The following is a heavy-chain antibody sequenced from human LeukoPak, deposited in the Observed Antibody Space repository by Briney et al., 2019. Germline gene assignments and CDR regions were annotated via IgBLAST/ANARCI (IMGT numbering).Heavy chain of an antibody. Sequence: KPSETLSLTCTVSGGSISSYYWSWIRQPPGKGLEWIGYIYYSGSTYYNPSLKSRVTISVDTSKNQFSLKLSSVTAADTAVYYCASGTYYYDSSGYYSPNDAFDIWGQGTMVTVSS. CDR2: IYYSGST. D-gene: IGHD3-22*01. CDR1: GGSISSYY. V-gene: IGHV4-59*12. CDR3: ASGTYYYDSSGYYSPNDAFDI. J-gene: IGHJ3*02.